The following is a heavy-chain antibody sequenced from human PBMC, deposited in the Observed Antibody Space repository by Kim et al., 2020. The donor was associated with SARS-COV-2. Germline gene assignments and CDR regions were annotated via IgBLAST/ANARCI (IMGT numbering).Heavy chain of an antibody. D-gene: IGHD3-3*01. J-gene: IGHJ4*02. Sequence: PTLKSRVTIAVDKSKNQFSRKLSSVTAADTAVYYCAGSITIFGVVITCDYWGQGTLVTVSS. CDR3: AGSITIFGVVITCDY. V-gene: IGHV4-4*02.